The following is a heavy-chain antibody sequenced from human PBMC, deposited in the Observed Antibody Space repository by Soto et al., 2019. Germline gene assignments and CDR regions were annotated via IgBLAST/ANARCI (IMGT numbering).Heavy chain of an antibody. V-gene: IGHV4-39*01. J-gene: IGHJ5*02. CDR2: VYYSGAT. Sequence: SETLSLTCNVSGDSMTSPPYYWGWIRQPPGKGLEWIGTVYYSGATYYNPSLRGRLTVSADTSKNYYSLRLTSVTAADTAVYYCARHADWFDPWGQGILVTVS. CDR1: GDSMTSPPYY. CDR3: ARHADWFDP.